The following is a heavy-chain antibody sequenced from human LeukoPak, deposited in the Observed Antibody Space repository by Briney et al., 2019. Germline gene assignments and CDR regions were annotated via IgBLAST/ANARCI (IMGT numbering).Heavy chain of an antibody. D-gene: IGHD3-16*02. CDR3: ARALKYDYVWGSYRYMNYYYYGMDV. CDR2: MNPNSGNT. V-gene: IGHV1-8*01. J-gene: IGHJ6*02. CDR1: GYTFTSYD. Sequence: ASVKVSCKASGYTFTSYDINWVRQATGQGLEWMGWMNPNSGNTGYAQKFQGRVTMTRNTSISTAYMELSSLRSEDTAVYYCARALKYDYVWGSYRYMNYYYYGMDVWGQGTTVTVSS.